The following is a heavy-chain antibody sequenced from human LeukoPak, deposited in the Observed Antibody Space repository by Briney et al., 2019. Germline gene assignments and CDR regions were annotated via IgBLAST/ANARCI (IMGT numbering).Heavy chain of an antibody. CDR2: IYHSGST. Sequence: PSETLSLTCAVSGYSISSGYYWGWIRQPPGKGLEWIGSIYHSGSTYYNLSLKSRVTISVDTSKDQFSLKLSSVTAADTAVYYCARDPMVRGAGAFDIWGQGTMVTVSS. V-gene: IGHV4-38-2*02. J-gene: IGHJ3*02. CDR1: GYSISSGYY. D-gene: IGHD3-10*01. CDR3: ARDPMVRGAGAFDI.